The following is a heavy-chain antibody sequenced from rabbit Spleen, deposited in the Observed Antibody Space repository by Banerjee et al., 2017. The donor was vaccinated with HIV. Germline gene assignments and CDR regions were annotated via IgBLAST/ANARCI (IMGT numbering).Heavy chain of an antibody. J-gene: IGHJ6*01. CDR2: IYNGDKN. Sequence: EQLEESGGGLVKPEGSLTLTCKASGVSFSDKDVMCWVRQAPGKGLEWIACIYNGDKNRYANWAKGRFTISKTSSTTVTLQMTSLTVADTTTYFCARGYSDYGDAINLWGPGTLVTVS. D-gene: IGHD2-1*01. CDR1: GVSFSDKDV. CDR3: ARGYSDYGDAINL. V-gene: IGHV1S45*01.